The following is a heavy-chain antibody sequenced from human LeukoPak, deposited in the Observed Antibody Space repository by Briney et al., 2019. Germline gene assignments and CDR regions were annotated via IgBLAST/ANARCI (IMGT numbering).Heavy chain of an antibody. Sequence: SETLSLTCTVSGGSISSYYGSWIRQPPGKGLEWIGYIYYSGSTNYNPSLKSRVTISVDTSKNQFSLKLSSVTAADTAVYYCARHSSGWYETVGWFDPWGQGTLVTVSS. CDR1: GGSISSYY. CDR3: ARHSSGWYETVGWFDP. J-gene: IGHJ5*02. D-gene: IGHD6-19*01. CDR2: IYYSGST. V-gene: IGHV4-59*08.